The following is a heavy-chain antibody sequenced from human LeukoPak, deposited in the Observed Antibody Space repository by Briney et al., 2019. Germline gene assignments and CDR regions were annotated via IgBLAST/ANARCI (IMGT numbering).Heavy chain of an antibody. CDR2: IYRDGSGV. V-gene: IGHV3-74*03. J-gene: IGHJ3*01. Sequence: PGGSLRLSCAASGFTFSSQWMHWVRQAPGKGLGWVSRIYRDGSGVMYADSVKGRFTISRDNAKNTRYLQMNSLRAEDTAVYYCERAPPSNGYSYHFDLWGEGPMVPVSS. CDR1: GFTFSSQW. D-gene: IGHD5-18*01. CDR3: ERAPPSNGYSYHFDL.